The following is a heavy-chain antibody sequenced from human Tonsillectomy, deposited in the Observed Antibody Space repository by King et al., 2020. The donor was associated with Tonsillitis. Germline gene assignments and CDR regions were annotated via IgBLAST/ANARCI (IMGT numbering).Heavy chain of an antibody. J-gene: IGHJ4*02. CDR2: IRQDGSDI. D-gene: IGHD5-24*01. Sequence: VQLVESGGGLVQPGGSLRLSCVVSGFTFRSYWMTWVRQPPGKAPEWVASIRQDGSDIYYVDSVKGRFTISRDNAKNSLFLQMNSLRVEDTAVYYCAREWRVSYWGQGTLVTVSS. CDR3: AREWRVSY. V-gene: IGHV3-7*03. CDR1: GFTFRSYW.